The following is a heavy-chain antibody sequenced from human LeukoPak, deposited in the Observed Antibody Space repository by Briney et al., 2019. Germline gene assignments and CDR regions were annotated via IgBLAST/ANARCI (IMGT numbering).Heavy chain of an antibody. CDR2: IYYSGST. CDR3: ARDLPDPLRGMDV. D-gene: IGHD4-17*01. CDR1: GGSISSYY. J-gene: IGHJ6*02. Sequence: SGTLSLTCAASGGSISSYYWSWIRQPPGKGLEWIGYIYYSGSTNYNPSLKSRVTISVDTSKNQFSLKLSSVTAADTAVYYCARDLPDPLRGMDVWGQGTTVTVSS. V-gene: IGHV4-59*12.